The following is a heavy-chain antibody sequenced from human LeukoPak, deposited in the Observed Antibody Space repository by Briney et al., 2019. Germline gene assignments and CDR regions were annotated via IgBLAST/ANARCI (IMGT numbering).Heavy chain of an antibody. D-gene: IGHD2/OR15-2a*01. CDR1: EGTFTTYP. V-gene: IGHV1-69*05. CDR3: AYFDYSMGY. J-gene: IGHJ4*02. Sequence: ASVKVSCKASEGTFTTYPISWVRQAPGQGLEWMGRIIPIFGTANYAQKFQGRVTITTDESTSTAYMELSSLRSEDTAVYYCAYFDYSMGYWGQGTLVTVSS. CDR2: IIPIFGTA.